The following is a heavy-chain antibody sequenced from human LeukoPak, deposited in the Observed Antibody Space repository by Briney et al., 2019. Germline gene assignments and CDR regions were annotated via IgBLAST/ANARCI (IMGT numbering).Heavy chain of an antibody. CDR3: AKDHNTRELPLKGAFDI. Sequence: GGSLRLSCAAPGITFSSYAMTWVRQAPGKGLEWVSAISGSGVNTYYADSVKGRSTISRDNSKNTLYLQMNSLRAEDTAVYYCAKDHNTRELPLKGAFDIWGQGTMVTVSS. J-gene: IGHJ3*02. D-gene: IGHD1-26*01. CDR2: ISGSGVNT. CDR1: GITFSSYA. V-gene: IGHV3-23*01.